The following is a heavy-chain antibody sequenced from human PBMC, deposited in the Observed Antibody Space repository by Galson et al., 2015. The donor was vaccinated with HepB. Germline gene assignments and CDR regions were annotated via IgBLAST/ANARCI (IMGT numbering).Heavy chain of an antibody. D-gene: IGHD1-26*01. J-gene: IGHJ4*02. Sequence: SVTVSCKASGFTFTKYYIHWVRQAPGQGLEWMGILNPRAYSTTYAQKFQGRLTMTRDTSTTTVYMELSSLRSEDTAVYYCATRADSGFDYWGQGTLATVSS. CDR2: LNPRAYST. V-gene: IGHV1-46*03. CDR1: GFTFTKYY. CDR3: ATRADSGFDY.